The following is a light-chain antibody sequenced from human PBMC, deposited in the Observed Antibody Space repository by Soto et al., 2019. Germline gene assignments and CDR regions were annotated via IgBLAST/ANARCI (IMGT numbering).Light chain of an antibody. CDR2: DAS. Sequence: DIQMTPSPASLSASVGERVTITCRASQGIRNDLSWYQQNPGKAPKLLIYDASNLETGVPSRFSGSGSGTDFTFTISSLQPEDIATYYCQQYIHLITFGQGTRLAIK. V-gene: IGKV1-33*01. J-gene: IGKJ5*01. CDR1: QGIRND. CDR3: QQYIHLIT.